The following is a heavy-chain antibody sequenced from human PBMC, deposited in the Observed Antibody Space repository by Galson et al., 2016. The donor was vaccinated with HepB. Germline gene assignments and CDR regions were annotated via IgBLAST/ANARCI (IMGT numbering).Heavy chain of an antibody. V-gene: IGHV3-7*01. Sequence: SLRLSCAASGFTFGNYWMSWVRQAPGKGLEWVANIKQDGNEKYHVDSVKGRFTISRDNDKNSLYLQMNSLRAKDTDVYYCAGDSYGAGSYSDFWGQGTLVTVSS. J-gene: IGHJ4*02. CDR2: IKQDGNEK. CDR3: AGDSYGAGSYSDF. CDR1: GFTFGNYW. D-gene: IGHD3-10*01.